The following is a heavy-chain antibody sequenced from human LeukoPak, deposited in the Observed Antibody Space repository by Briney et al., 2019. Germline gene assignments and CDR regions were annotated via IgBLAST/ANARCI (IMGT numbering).Heavy chain of an antibody. V-gene: IGHV4-39*01. CDR2: IYYSGTT. CDR3: ARRDRNNWYFDL. J-gene: IGHJ2*01. D-gene: IGHD2-21*01. CDR1: GDSISSSSYH. Sequence: PSETLPLTCTVSGDSISSSSYHWGWIRQPPGKGLERIGSIYYSGTTYYNPSLKSRITTSVDTSKKQFSLKLSSVTAADTAVYYCARRDRNNWYFDLWGRGTLVTVSS.